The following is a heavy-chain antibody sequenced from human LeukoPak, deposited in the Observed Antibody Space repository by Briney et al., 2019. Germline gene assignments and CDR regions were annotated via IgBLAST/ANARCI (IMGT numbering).Heavy chain of an antibody. Sequence: GGSLRLSCAASGFTFSNAWMNWVRRAPGKGLEWVGRIKSKTDGGTTDYAAPVKGRFTISRDDSKNTLYLQMNSLKTEDTAVYYCTTDPRIAARRYYWGQGTLVTVSS. V-gene: IGHV3-15*07. J-gene: IGHJ4*02. D-gene: IGHD6-6*01. CDR3: TTDPRIAARRYY. CDR2: IKSKTDGGTT. CDR1: GFTFSNAW.